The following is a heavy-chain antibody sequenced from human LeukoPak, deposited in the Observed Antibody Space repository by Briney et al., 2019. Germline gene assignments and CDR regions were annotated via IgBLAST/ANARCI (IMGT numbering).Heavy chain of an antibody. Sequence: QTGGSLRLSCAASGFIFSSYWMHWVRQAPGKGLVWVSRINSDGSSTSYADSVKGRFTISRDNSKNTLYLQMNSLRAEDTAVYYCAKIPRITMVRGVPRYYGMDVWGQGTTVTVSS. CDR3: AKIPRITMVRGVPRYYGMDV. CDR2: INSDGSST. J-gene: IGHJ6*02. D-gene: IGHD3-10*01. CDR1: GFIFSSYW. V-gene: IGHV3-74*01.